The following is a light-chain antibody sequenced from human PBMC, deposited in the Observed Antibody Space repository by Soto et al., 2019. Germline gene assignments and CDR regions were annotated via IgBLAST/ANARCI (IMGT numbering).Light chain of an antibody. CDR3: QQYNNWPPIT. V-gene: IGKV3-20*01. Sequence: EIVLTQSPGTLSLSAGERATLSCSASQSVTTSYLAWYQQKPGQAPRLLIYGASSRAAGIPDRFSGSGSGTDFTLTISSLQSEDFAVYYCQQYNNWPPITFGQGTRLEIK. CDR1: QSVTTSY. CDR2: GAS. J-gene: IGKJ5*01.